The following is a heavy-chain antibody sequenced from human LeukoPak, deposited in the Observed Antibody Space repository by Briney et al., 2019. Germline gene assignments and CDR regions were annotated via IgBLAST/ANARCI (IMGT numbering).Heavy chain of an antibody. CDR1: GIILSSYW. D-gene: IGHD3-16*01. Sequence: PGGSLRLSCAASGIILSSYWMSWVRQAPGKGLEWVSGITNSGENTYYADSVKGRFTISRDNSKNTLFLEMNSLRVEDTAVYYCAKGRGFRVWDPWDNWGQGTLITVSS. J-gene: IGHJ4*02. CDR2: ITNSGENT. V-gene: IGHV3-23*01. CDR3: AKGRGFRVWDPWDN.